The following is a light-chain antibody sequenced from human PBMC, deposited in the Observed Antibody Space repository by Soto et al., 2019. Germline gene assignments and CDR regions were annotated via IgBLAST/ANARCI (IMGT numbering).Light chain of an antibody. CDR1: QSVGTN. J-gene: IGKJ1*01. Sequence: EIVMTQSPATLSVSPGERATLSCRASQSVGTNLAWYHQKTGQAPRLLMYGASSRAPGIPDRFSGSGSGTEFTLTISSLQSEDFAVYYCQHYNNWPWTAGQGTKVEIK. V-gene: IGKV3-15*01. CDR2: GAS. CDR3: QHYNNWPWT.